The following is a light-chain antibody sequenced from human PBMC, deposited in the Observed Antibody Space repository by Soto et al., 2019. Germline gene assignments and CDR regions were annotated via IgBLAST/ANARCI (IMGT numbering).Light chain of an antibody. V-gene: IGKV1-5*03. J-gene: IGKJ2*01. Sequence: DVQMTPSPSSLSPSVGDRVNITCRASQSFNTWLAWYQQKPGKAPKLLIYKTSIFESGVPSRFSGSGSGTEFTLTISSLQPEDSATYYCQQYNSYPYTFGQGTKLEIK. CDR1: QSFNTW. CDR3: QQYNSYPYT. CDR2: KTS.